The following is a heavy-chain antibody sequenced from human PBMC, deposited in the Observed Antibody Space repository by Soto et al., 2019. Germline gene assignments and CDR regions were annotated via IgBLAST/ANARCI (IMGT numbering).Heavy chain of an antibody. Sequence: GASVKVSCKASGYTFTGYYMHWVRQAPGQGLEWMGWINPNSGGTNYAQKFQGWVTMTRDTSISTAYMELSRLRSDDTAVYYCAREGFGDPEYYYMDVWGKGTTVTVSS. CDR3: AREGFGDPEYYYMDV. V-gene: IGHV1-2*04. D-gene: IGHD3-10*01. J-gene: IGHJ6*03. CDR2: INPNSGGT. CDR1: GYTFTGYY.